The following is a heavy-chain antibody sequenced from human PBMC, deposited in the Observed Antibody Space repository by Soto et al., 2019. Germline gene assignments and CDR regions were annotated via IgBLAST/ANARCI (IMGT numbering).Heavy chain of an antibody. J-gene: IGHJ5*02. Sequence: QVQLVESGGGVVQPGRSLRLSCAASGFTFSSYAMHWVRQAPGKGLEWVAVISYDGSNKYYADSVKGRFTISRDNSKNTLYLQMNSLRAEDTAVYHCARSGSGSYSFDWFDPWGQGTLVTVSS. CDR1: GFTFSSYA. CDR3: ARSGSGSYSFDWFDP. D-gene: IGHD3-10*01. CDR2: ISYDGSNK. V-gene: IGHV3-30-3*01.